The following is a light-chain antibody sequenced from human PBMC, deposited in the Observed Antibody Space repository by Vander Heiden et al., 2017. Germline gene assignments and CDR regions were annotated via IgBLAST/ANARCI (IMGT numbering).Light chain of an antibody. CDR3: SSYTSSSPLV. CDR1: SSDVGGYHY. Sequence: QSALTQPASVSGSPGHSISISCTGTSSDVGGYHYVSWYQQHPGKAPKLMIYDVSNRPSGVSNRFSGSKSGNTASLTISGLQAEDEADYYCSSYTSSSPLVFGGGTKLTVL. J-gene: IGLJ2*01. V-gene: IGLV2-14*01. CDR2: DVS.